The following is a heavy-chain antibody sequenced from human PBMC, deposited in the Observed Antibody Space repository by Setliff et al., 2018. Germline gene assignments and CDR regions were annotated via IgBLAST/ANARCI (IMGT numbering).Heavy chain of an antibody. J-gene: IGHJ4*02. V-gene: IGHV4-59*01. CDR3: ARDQFSSGWYGAPESYFDR. D-gene: IGHD6-19*01. CDR2: IYKSGTT. CDR1: GDSMYGYY. Sequence: SETLSLTCSVSGDSMYGYYRSWIRQPPGKGLEWIGYIYKSGTTKYNPSLGSRISMSVDTSKHQFSLNLNYVTTADTAVYYCARDQFSSGWYGAPESYFDRWGQGVLVTVSS.